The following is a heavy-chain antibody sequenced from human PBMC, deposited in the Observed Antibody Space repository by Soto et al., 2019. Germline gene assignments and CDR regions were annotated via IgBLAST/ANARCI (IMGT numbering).Heavy chain of an antibody. J-gene: IGHJ6*02. CDR2: SIPIFGTA. V-gene: IGHV1-69*13. CDR3: ASNYYDRSGYSWKLDYYYGMDV. Sequence: SVKVSCKASGGTFSRYAISWVRQAPGQGLEWMGGSIPIFGTANYAQKFQGGVTITADEYTSTAYMELSSLRYEDTAVYYCASNYYDRSGYSWKLDYYYGMDVWGQGTTVTVSS. D-gene: IGHD3-22*01. CDR1: GGTFSRYA.